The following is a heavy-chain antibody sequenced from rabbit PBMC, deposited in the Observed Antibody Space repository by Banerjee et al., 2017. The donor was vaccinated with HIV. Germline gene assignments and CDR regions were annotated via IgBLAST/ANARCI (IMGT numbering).Heavy chain of an antibody. V-gene: IGHV1S45*01. CDR1: GFSFSSSYW. D-gene: IGHD1-1*01. Sequence: QEQLEESGGDLVKPEGSLTLTCTASGFSFSSSYWICWVRQAPGKGLEWLACIYGDSSGTTYYASWAKGRFTITKTSSTTVTLQMTSLTAADTATYFCARDLSGVIGWNLNLWGQGTLVTVS. CDR2: IYGDSSGTT. CDR3: ARDLSGVIGWNLNL. J-gene: IGHJ4*01.